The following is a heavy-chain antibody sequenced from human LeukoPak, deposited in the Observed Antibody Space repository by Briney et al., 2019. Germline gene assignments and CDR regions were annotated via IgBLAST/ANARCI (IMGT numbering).Heavy chain of an antibody. CDR3: ARGTYYYDSSGYIRYNWFDP. CDR2: INPNSGGT. D-gene: IGHD3-22*01. J-gene: IGHJ5*02. Sequence: ASVKVSCKASGYTFTGYYMHWVRQAPGQGREWMGWINPNSGGTNYAQKFQGRVTMTRDTSISTAYMELSRLRSDDTAVYYCARGTYYYDSSGYIRYNWFDPWGQGTLVTVSS. CDR1: GYTFTGYY. V-gene: IGHV1-2*02.